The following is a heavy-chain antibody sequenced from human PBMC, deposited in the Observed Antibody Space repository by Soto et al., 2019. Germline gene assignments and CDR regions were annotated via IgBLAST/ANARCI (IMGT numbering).Heavy chain of an antibody. D-gene: IGHD2-21*02. CDR3: AKKRRSGGDNWYFDS. J-gene: IGHJ4*02. CDR1: GYRFTSYW. CDR2: IYPGDSDT. Sequence: GESLKISCNGSGYRFTSYWIGWVRQMPGKGLEWMGIIYPGDSDTRYSPSFRGQVTISADNSKNTLYLQLNSLRADDTAVYFCAKKRRSGGDNWYFDSWGQGTPVTVSS. V-gene: IGHV5-51*01.